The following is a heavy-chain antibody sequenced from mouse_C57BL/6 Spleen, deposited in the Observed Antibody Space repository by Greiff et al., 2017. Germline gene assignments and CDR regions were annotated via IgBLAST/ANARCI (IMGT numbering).Heavy chain of an antibody. Sequence: QVQLQQPGTELVKPGASVKLSCKASGYTFTSYWMHWVKQRPGQGLEWLGNINPSNGGTNYNEKFKSTATLPVDKSSSTAYMQLSSLTSEDSAVYYCARTNPYYYGSSYNFDDWGQGTTRTVSS. J-gene: IGHJ2*01. D-gene: IGHD1-1*01. CDR3: ARTNPYYYGSSYNFDD. CDR1: GYTFTSYW. V-gene: IGHV1-53*01. CDR2: INPSNGGT.